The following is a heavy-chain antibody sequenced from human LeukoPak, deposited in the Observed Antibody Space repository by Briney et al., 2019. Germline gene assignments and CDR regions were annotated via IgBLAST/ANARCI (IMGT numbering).Heavy chain of an antibody. CDR2: IYYSGST. CDR3: AHPHNWGGSXAVDKFDY. CDR1: GGSISSSSYY. V-gene: IGHV4-39*01. Sequence: PSETLSLTCTVSGGSISSSSYYWGWIRQPPGKGLEWIGSIYYSGSTYYNPSLKSRVTISVDTSKNQFSLKLSSVTAADTAVYYCAHPHNWGGSXAVDKFDYXXXXTXXXVPS. J-gene: IGHJ4*01. D-gene: IGHD7-27*01.